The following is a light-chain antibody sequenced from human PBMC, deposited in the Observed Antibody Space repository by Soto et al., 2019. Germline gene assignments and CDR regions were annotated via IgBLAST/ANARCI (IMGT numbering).Light chain of an antibody. J-gene: IGKJ1*01. CDR3: QQYNNGWS. CDR1: QSISSY. CDR2: AAS. Sequence: DIQMTQSPSSLSASVGDRVTITCRASQSISSYLNWYQQKPGKAPKLLIYAASSLQSGVPSRFSGSGSGTEFTPTISSLQSEDFAVYYCQQYNNGWSFGQGTKVDI. V-gene: IGKV1-39*01.